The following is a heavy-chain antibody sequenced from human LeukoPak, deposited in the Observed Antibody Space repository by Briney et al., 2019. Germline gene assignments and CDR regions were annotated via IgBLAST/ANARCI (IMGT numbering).Heavy chain of an antibody. CDR2: VSYDGDNK. Sequence: PGGSLRLSCAASGFTFSSYAMHWVRQAPGKGLEWVAVVSYDGDNKYYADSVKGRFSISRDNSKNTLYLQMNSLRAEDTAVYYCARERVVVVANEAFDIWGPGTMVTVSS. CDR3: ARERVVVVANEAFDI. V-gene: IGHV3-30-3*01. CDR1: GFTFSSYA. J-gene: IGHJ3*02. D-gene: IGHD2-15*01.